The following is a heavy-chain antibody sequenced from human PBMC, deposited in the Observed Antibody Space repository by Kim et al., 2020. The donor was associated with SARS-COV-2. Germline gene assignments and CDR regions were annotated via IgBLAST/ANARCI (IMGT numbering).Heavy chain of an antibody. Sequence: GGSLRLSCAASGFTFSSYSMNWVRQAPGKGLEWVSSISISSSYIYYADSVKGRFTISRDNAKNSLYLQMNSLRAEDTAVYYCARAGVVVPAAHKEASAFDIWGQGTMVTVSS. V-gene: IGHV3-21*01. CDR1: GFTFSSYS. J-gene: IGHJ3*02. CDR2: ISISSSYI. D-gene: IGHD2-2*01. CDR3: ARAGVVVPAAHKEASAFDI.